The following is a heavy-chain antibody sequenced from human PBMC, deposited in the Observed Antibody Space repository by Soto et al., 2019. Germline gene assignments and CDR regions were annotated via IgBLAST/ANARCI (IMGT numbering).Heavy chain of an antibody. CDR2: ISGSGGST. Sequence: PGGSLRLSCAASGFTFSSYAMSWVRQAPGKGLEWVSAISGSGGSTYYADYVKGRFTISRDNSKNTLYLQMNSLRAEATAVYYYSKDLCVVVSAARGNAFDIWGQGTMVTVSS. V-gene: IGHV3-23*01. CDR1: GFTFSSYA. D-gene: IGHD2-2*01. CDR3: SKDLCVVVSAARGNAFDI. J-gene: IGHJ3*02.